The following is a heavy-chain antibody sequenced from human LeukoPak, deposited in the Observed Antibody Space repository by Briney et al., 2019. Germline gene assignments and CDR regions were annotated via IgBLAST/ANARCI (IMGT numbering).Heavy chain of an antibody. Sequence: SGGSLRLSCAASGFTFSSYSMNWVRQAPGKGLEWVSSISSSSSYIYYADSVKGRFTISRDNAKNSLYLQMNSLRAEDTAVYYCARDGSGWYGYWGQGTLVTVSS. CDR2: ISSSSSYI. CDR3: ARDGSGWYGY. J-gene: IGHJ4*02. D-gene: IGHD6-19*01. CDR1: GFTFSSYS. V-gene: IGHV3-21*01.